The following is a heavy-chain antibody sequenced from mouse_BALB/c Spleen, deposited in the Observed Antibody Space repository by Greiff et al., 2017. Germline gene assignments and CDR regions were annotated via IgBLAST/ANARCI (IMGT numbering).Heavy chain of an antibody. Sequence: EVKLQESGGGLVQPGGSRKLSCAASGFTFSSFGMHWVRQAPEKGLEWVAYISSGSSTIYYADTVKGRFTISRDNPKNTLFLQMTSLRSEDTAMYYCARGDYGNLYYFDYWGQGTTLTVSS. CDR2: ISSGSSTI. J-gene: IGHJ2*01. CDR1: GFTFSSFG. V-gene: IGHV5-17*02. CDR3: ARGDYGNLYYFDY. D-gene: IGHD2-1*01.